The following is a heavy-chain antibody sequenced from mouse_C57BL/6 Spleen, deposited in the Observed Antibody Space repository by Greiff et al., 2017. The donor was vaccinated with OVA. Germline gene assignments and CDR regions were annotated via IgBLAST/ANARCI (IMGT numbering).Heavy chain of an antibody. D-gene: IGHD1-1*01. CDR1: DSEVFPLAY. V-gene: IGHV15-2*01. CDR2: ILPSIGRT. Sequence: QVQLKESGSELRSPGSSVKLSCKDFDSEVFPLAYMSWVRQKPGHGFEWIGGILPSIGRTIYGEKFEDKATLDADTLSNTAYLELNSLTSEDSAIYYCASPRYYGSSLHYFDYWGQGTTLTVSS. CDR3: ASPRYYGSSLHYFDY. J-gene: IGHJ2*01.